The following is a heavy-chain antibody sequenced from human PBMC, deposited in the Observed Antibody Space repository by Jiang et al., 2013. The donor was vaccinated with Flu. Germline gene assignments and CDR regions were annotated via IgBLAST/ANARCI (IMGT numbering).Heavy chain of an antibody. CDR2: IYHSGST. V-gene: IGHV4-38-2*01. CDR1: GYSISSGYY. J-gene: IGHJ4*02. D-gene: IGHD3-10*01. CDR3: ATLEGSGSSPGDY. Sequence: SLTCAVSGYSISSGYYWGWIRQPPGKGLEWIGSIYHSGSTYYNPSLKSRVTISVDTSKNQFSLKLSSVTAADTAVYYCATLEGSGSSPGDYWGQGTLVTVSS.